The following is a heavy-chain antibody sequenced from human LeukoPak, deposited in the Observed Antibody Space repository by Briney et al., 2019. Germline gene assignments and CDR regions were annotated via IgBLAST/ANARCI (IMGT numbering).Heavy chain of an antibody. V-gene: IGHV1-69*05. CDR2: IIPIFGTA. CDR1: GGTFSSYA. D-gene: IGHD2-2*01. J-gene: IGHJ4*02. CDR3: ASHCSSTSCLDY. Sequence: SVKVSCKASGGTFSSYAISWVRQAPGQGLEWMGRIIPIFGTANYAQKFQGRVTITTDESTSTAYMELSSLRSEDTAVYYCASHCSSTSCLDYWGQGTLVTVSS.